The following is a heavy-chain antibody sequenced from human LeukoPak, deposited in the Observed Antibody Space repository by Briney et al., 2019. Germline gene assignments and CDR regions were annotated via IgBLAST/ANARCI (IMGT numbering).Heavy chain of an antibody. D-gene: IGHD3-10*01. CDR1: GGSISSSSYY. Sequence: SETLSLTCTVSGGSISSSSYYWGWIRQPPGKGLEWIGSIYYSGSTYYNPSLKSRVTISVDTSKNQFSLKLSSVTAADTAVYYCAKVAVEYYYGSGSFDYWGQGTLVTVSS. J-gene: IGHJ4*02. V-gene: IGHV4-39*01. CDR3: AKVAVEYYYGSGSFDY. CDR2: IYYSGST.